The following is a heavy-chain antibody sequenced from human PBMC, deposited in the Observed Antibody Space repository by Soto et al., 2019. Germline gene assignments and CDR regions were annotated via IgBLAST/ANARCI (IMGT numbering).Heavy chain of an antibody. D-gene: IGHD2-15*01. J-gene: IGHJ1*01. CDR1: GFTFSSYA. V-gene: IGHV3-23*01. CDR2: ISGSGGST. CDR3: AKGYCSGGSCYRYLYFQH. Sequence: PGGSLRLSCAASGFTFSSYAMSWVRQAPGKGLEWVSAISGSGGSTYYADSVKGRFTISRDNSKNTLYLQMNSLRAEDTAVYYCAKGYCSGGSCYRYLYFQHWGQGTLVTVSS.